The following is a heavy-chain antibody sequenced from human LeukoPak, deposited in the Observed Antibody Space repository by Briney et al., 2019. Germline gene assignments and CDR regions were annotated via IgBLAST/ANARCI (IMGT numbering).Heavy chain of an antibody. CDR1: GYTFTSYG. CDR2: ISAYNGNT. CDR3: ARAYTSLLWFGELIDY. V-gene: IGHV1-18*01. D-gene: IGHD3-10*01. J-gene: IGHJ4*02. Sequence: ASVKVSCKASGYTFTSYGISWVRQAPGQGLEWMGWISAYNGNTNYAQKLQGRVTMTTDTSTSTAYMELRSLRSDDTAVYYCARAYTSLLWFGELIDYWGQGTLVTVSS.